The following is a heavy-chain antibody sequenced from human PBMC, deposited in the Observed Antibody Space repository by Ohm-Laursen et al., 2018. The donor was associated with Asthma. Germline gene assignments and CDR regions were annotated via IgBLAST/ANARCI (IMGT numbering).Heavy chain of an antibody. CDR3: ARSDSSSPYYYYGMDV. CDR1: GGSISSSNW. J-gene: IGHJ6*02. D-gene: IGHD6-6*01. Sequence: PGTLSLTCAVSGGSISSSNWWSWVRQPPGKGLEWIGEIYHSGSTNYNPSLKSRVTISVDKSKNQFSLKLSSVTVADTAVYYCARSDSSSPYYYYGMDVWGQGTTVTVSS. V-gene: IGHV4-4*03. CDR2: IYHSGST.